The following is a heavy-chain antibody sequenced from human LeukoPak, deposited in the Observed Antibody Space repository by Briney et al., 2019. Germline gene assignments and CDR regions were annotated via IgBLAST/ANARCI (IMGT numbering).Heavy chain of an antibody. J-gene: IGHJ4*02. CDR3: ARGPPTYYYGSGSYYNGGYDY. CDR2: IYYSGST. Sequence: PSETLSLTCTVSGGSISSGGYYWSWIRQHPGKGLEWIGYIYYSGSTYYNPSLKSRVTISGDTSKNQFSLKLSSVTAADTAVYYCARGPPTYYYGSGSYYNGGYDYWGQGTLVTVSS. CDR1: GGSISSGGYY. V-gene: IGHV4-31*03. D-gene: IGHD3-10*01.